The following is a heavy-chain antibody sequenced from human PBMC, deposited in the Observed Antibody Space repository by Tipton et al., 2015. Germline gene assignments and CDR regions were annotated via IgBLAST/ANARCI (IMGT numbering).Heavy chain of an antibody. V-gene: IGHV3-11*01. D-gene: IGHD1-26*01. Sequence: SLRLSCAASGFTFSDYYMNWIRQTPGKGLEWLSYISSSGSGKNYADSVKGRFTISRDNAKNSLHLQMNSLKAEDTAVYYCATHVRGAKRIGLFSGTTYHYSAMDIWGQGTTVTVSS. CDR3: ATHVRGAKRIGLFSGTTYHYSAMDI. J-gene: IGHJ6*02. CDR2: ISSSGSGK. CDR1: GFTFSDYY.